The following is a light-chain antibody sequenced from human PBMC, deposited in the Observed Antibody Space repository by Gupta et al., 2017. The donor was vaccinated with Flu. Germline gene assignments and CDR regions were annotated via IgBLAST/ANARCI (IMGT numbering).Light chain of an antibody. CDR3: QKYDSVPRL. V-gene: IGKV1-27*01. J-gene: IGKJ5*01. Sequence: DIQMTQSPSSLSASVGDRVTITCRASQGISNYLAWYQQKPGKVPKVLIYAASIVQSGVPSRFSGSGSGANFTLTISSLQPEDVATYYCQKYDSVPRLFGQGTRLEIK. CDR2: AAS. CDR1: QGISNY.